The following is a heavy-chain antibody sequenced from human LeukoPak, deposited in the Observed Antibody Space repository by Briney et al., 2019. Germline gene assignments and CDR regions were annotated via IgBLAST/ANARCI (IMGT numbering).Heavy chain of an antibody. CDR2: IYYSGST. Sequence: SETLSLTCTVSGGSISSGDYYWSWIRQPPGRGLEWIGYIYYSGSTYYNPSLKSRVTISVDTSKNQFSLKLSSVTAADTAVYYCARTPLGSDIVVVPAADYWGQGTLVTVSP. D-gene: IGHD2-2*01. CDR1: GGSISSGDYY. V-gene: IGHV4-30-4*08. J-gene: IGHJ4*02. CDR3: ARTPLGSDIVVVPAADY.